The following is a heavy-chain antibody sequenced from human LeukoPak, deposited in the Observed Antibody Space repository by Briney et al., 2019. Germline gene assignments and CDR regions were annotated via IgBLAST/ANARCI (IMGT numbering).Heavy chain of an antibody. Sequence: SVKVSCKASGYTFTSYGISWVRQAPGQGLEWMGGIIPIFGTANYAQKFQGRVTITTDESTSTAYMELSSLRSEDTAVYYCARSSGGSTSDQGYMDVWGKGTTVTVSS. CDR2: IIPIFGTA. CDR1: GYTFTSYG. CDR3: ARSSGGSTSDQGYMDV. J-gene: IGHJ6*03. V-gene: IGHV1-69*05. D-gene: IGHD2-15*01.